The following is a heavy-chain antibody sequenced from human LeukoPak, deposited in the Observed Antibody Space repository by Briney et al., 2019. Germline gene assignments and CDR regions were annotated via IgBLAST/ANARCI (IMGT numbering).Heavy chain of an antibody. CDR2: ISGYNGNT. D-gene: IGHD1-7*01. CDR1: GYTFTSHG. CDR3: ARATKWNYASDI. J-gene: IGHJ3*02. V-gene: IGHV1-18*01. Sequence: ASVKVSRKASGYTFTSHGITRVRQSPGQGLGWMGWISGYNGNTNYAQNFQGRVTMTADTSTSAAYMEVRTLISDDTAVYYCARATKWNYASDIWGQGTMVTDS.